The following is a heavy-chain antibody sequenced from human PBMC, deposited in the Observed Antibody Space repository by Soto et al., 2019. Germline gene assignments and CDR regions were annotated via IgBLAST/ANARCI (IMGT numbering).Heavy chain of an antibody. CDR2: IYYIGST. J-gene: IGHJ3*02. Sequence: QVQLQESGPGLVKSSETLSLTCTVSGDSISGYYWSWIRQPPGKGLEWIGQIYYIGSTNYNPSLRSRVTISVDTSNNQFSLKMTSVTAADTALYYCARHGDRYGADALYIWGQGTMVSVSS. CDR1: GDSISGYY. D-gene: IGHD4-17*01. V-gene: IGHV4-59*08. CDR3: ARHGDRYGADALYI.